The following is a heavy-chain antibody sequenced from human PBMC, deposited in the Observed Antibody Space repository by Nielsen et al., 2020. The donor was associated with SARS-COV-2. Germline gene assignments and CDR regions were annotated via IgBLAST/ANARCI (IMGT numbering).Heavy chain of an antibody. J-gene: IGHJ4*02. CDR1: GFTFSRHD. CDR2: VSAYNGNT. CDR3: ATGLGSGYYNY. V-gene: IGHV1-18*04. D-gene: IGHD6-25*01. Sequence: ASVKVSCKGSGFTFSRHDHGITWVRKAPGHGLEWLGWVSAYNGNTNNAQKFQGRVTMTIDTSTSTAYVELRSLRSDDTAVYYCATGLGSGYYNYWGQGSLVTVSS.